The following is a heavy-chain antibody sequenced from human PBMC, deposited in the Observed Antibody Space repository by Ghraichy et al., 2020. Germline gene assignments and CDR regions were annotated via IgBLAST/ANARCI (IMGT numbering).Heavy chain of an antibody. CDR3: ARARRGQQLVQDWYFNL. J-gene: IGHJ2*01. V-gene: IGHV4-59*01. CDR2: IYYSGST. D-gene: IGHD6-13*01. Sequence: SQTLSLTYTVSGGSISSYYWSWIRQPPGKGLEWIGYIYYSGSTNYNPSLKSRVTISVDTSKNQFSLKLSSVTAADTAVYYCARARRGQQLVQDWYFNLWGRGTLVTVSS. CDR1: GGSISSYY.